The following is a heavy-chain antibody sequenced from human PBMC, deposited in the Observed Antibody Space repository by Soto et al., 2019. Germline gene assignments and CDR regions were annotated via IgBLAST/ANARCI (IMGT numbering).Heavy chain of an antibody. CDR3: AKSGRYYDILTGYYKDLQFDY. CDR1: GFTFSSYA. V-gene: IGHV3-23*01. Sequence: SGGSLRLSCAASGFTFSSYAMSWVRQAPGKGLEWVSAISGSGGSTYYADSVKGRFTISRDNSKNTLYLQMNSLRAEDTAVYYCAKSGRYYDILTGYYKDLQFDYWGQGTLVTVSS. D-gene: IGHD3-9*01. CDR2: ISGSGGST. J-gene: IGHJ4*02.